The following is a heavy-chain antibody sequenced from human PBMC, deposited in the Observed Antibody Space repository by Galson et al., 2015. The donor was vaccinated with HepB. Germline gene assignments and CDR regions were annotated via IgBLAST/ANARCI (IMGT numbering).Heavy chain of an antibody. CDR2: ISSSSSYI. CDR1: GFTFSSYS. Sequence: SLRLSCAASGFTFSSYSMNWVRQAPGKGLEWVSSISSSSSYIYYADSVKGRFTISRDNVKNSLYLQMNSLRAEDTAVYYCARDLDFWSGYQYYYYYYMDVWGKGTTVTVSS. V-gene: IGHV3-21*01. CDR3: ARDLDFWSGYQYYYYYYMDV. D-gene: IGHD3-3*01. J-gene: IGHJ6*03.